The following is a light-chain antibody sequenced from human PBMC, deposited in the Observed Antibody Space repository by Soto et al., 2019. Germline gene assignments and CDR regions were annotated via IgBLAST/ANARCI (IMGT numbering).Light chain of an antibody. V-gene: IGKV3-11*01. J-gene: IGKJ4*01. Sequence: EIVLTQSPATLSLSPGERATLSCRASQSVGGYLDWYQQKPGQAPRLLIYDASNRASGIPDRFSGSGSETDFTLTISGLEPEDFAVYYCQQYATAPLTFGGGTKLEIK. CDR1: QSVGGY. CDR2: DAS. CDR3: QQYATAPLT.